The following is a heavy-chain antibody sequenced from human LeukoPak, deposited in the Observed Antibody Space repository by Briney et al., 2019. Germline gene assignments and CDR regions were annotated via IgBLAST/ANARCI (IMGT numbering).Heavy chain of an antibody. CDR2: IYYSGST. D-gene: IGHD2-2*01. J-gene: IGHJ3*02. V-gene: IGHV4-39*01. CDR1: GGSISSSSYY. Sequence: SETLSLTCTVSGGSISSSSYYWGWIRQPPGKGLEWIGSIYYSGSTYYNPSLKSRVTISVDTSKNQFSLKLSSVTAADTAVYYCAVYCSSTSCYARRAFDIWGQGTTVTVSS. CDR3: AVYCSSTSCYARRAFDI.